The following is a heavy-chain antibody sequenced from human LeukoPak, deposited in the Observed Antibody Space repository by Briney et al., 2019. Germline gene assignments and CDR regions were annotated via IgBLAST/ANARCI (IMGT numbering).Heavy chain of an antibody. CDR1: GGSISSYY. Sequence: SETLSLTCAVSGGSISSYYWSWIRQPPGKGLEWIGYSGSTNYNPSLKSRVAISVDTSKNHFSLRLSSVTAADTAVYYSARVDSSSWGYYGMDVWGQGTTVTVSS. D-gene: IGHD6-13*01. J-gene: IGHJ6*02. V-gene: IGHV4-59*01. CDR3: ARVDSSSWGYYGMDV. CDR2: SGST.